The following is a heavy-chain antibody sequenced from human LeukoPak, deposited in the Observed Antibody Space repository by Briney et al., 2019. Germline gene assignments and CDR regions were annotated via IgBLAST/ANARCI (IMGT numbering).Heavy chain of an antibody. Sequence: PGGFLRLSCAASGFTFDDYGMSWVRQAPGKGLEWVSGINWNGGSTGYADSVKGRFTISRDNAKNSLYLQMNSLRAEDTALYHCARRHSSSWWFDPWGQGTLVTVSS. V-gene: IGHV3-20*01. CDR1: GFTFDDYG. CDR2: INWNGGST. D-gene: IGHD6-13*01. J-gene: IGHJ5*02. CDR3: ARRHSSSWWFDP.